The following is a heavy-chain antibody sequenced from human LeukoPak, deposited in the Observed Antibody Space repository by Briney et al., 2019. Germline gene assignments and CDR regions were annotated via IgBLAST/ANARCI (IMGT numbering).Heavy chain of an antibody. J-gene: IGHJ6*04. CDR3: AKDGTANYYYYGMEV. CDR1: RVTFSSYG. CDR2: ISYDGSNK. Sequence: TLRLSCAASRVTFSSYGMHWVREAPGNGLEGWAVISYDGSNKYYADSVKGRFTISRDNSTHPLYMQMNSLTAEDTAVYYCAKDGTANYYYYGMEVWGKGPTVTVSS. D-gene: IGHD1-7*01. V-gene: IGHV3-30*18.